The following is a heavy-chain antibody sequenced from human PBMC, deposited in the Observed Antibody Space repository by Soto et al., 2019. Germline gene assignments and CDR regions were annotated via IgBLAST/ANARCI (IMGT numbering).Heavy chain of an antibody. CDR2: ISGSGTSI. CDR1: GFTFSSYG. J-gene: IGHJ4*02. CDR3: ARGRYLEWLLYFEY. D-gene: IGHD3-9*01. Sequence: GGSLRLSCAASGFTFSSYGMSWVRQAPGKGLEWVSGISGSGTSIKYADSLGGRFTISRDNSKNTLYLQMNSLRAEDTAVYYCARGRYLEWLLYFEYWGQGTPVTVSS. V-gene: IGHV3-23*01.